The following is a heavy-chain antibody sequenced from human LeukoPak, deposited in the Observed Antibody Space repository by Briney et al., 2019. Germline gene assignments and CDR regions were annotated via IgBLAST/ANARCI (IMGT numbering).Heavy chain of an antibody. J-gene: IGHJ4*02. CDR3: ARSAQQVYFDY. Sequence: GGSLRLSCAASGFTFSSYALSWVRQAPGKGLEWVSGISDSGGSTHYADSVKGRFTVSRDNSKNTLYLQMNSLRAEDTAVYYCARSAQQVYFDYWGQGTLVTVSS. CDR2: ISDSGGST. D-gene: IGHD6-13*01. V-gene: IGHV3-23*01. CDR1: GFTFSSYA.